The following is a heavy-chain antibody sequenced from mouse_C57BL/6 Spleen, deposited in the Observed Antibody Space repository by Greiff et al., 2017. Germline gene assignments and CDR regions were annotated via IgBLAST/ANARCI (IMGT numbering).Heavy chain of an antibody. Sequence: VQLQESGPELVKPGASVKISCKASGYAFSSSWMNWVKQRPGKGLEWIGRIYPGDGDTNYNGKFKGKATLTADKSSSTAYMQLSSLPSEDSAVYFCARYYTIFDYWGQGTTLTVSS. CDR1: GYAFSSSW. D-gene: IGHD2-12*01. V-gene: IGHV1-82*01. J-gene: IGHJ2*01. CDR2: IYPGDGDT. CDR3: ARYYTIFDY.